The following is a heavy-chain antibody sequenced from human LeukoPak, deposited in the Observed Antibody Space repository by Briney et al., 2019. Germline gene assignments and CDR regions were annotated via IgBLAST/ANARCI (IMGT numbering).Heavy chain of an antibody. CDR3: ARTKGAHYGDYTFDY. CDR2: ISGSGGAP. D-gene: IGHD4-17*01. Sequence: PGGSLRLSCAASGFTFSSYAMSWVRQAPGKGLKWVSGISGSGGAPYYADSVKGRFTISRDNSKNTLYLQMNSLRAEDTAVYYCARTKGAHYGDYTFDYWGQGTLVTVSS. V-gene: IGHV3-23*01. CDR1: GFTFSSYA. J-gene: IGHJ4*02.